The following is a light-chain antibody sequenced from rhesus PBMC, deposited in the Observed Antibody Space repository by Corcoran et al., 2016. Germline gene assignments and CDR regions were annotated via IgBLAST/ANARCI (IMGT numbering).Light chain of an antibody. CDR2: EVT. CDR1: SSDIGGYNY. CDR3: CSYAGSYTYYI. J-gene: IGLJ1*01. V-gene: IGLV2-32*01. Sequence: QAALTQPRAVSGSPGPSVTISCTGTSSDIGGYNYVSWYQQHPGTAPKLVIYEVTKRPSGVSDRFSGSKSGNTASLTISGLQAEDEADDYCCSYAGSYTYYIFGAGTRLTVL.